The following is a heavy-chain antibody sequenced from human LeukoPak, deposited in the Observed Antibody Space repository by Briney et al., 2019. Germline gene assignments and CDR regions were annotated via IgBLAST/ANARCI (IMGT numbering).Heavy chain of an antibody. J-gene: IGHJ6*02. CDR3: ARGDMVRGVIILDYYGMDV. Sequence: QSGGSLRLSCAASGFTFSSYSMNWVRQAPGKGLEWVSYISSSGSTIYYADSVKGRFTISRDNAKNSLYLQMNSLRAEDTAVYYCARGDMVRGVIILDYYGMDVWGQGTTVTVSS. V-gene: IGHV3-48*04. CDR2: ISSSGSTI. D-gene: IGHD3-10*01. CDR1: GFTFSSYS.